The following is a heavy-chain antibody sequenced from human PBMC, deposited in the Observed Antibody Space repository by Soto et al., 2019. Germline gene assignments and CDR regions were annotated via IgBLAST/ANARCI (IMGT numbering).Heavy chain of an antibody. V-gene: IGHV4-38-2*01. Sequence: SETLSLTCAVSGYSISSGYYWGWIRQPPGKGLEWIGSIYHSGSTYYNPSLKSRVTISVDTSKNQFSLKLSSVTAPDTPVYYCARGGIAAAENWFDPGGQGTLVTVSS. CDR1: GYSISSGYY. CDR2: IYHSGST. D-gene: IGHD6-13*01. CDR3: ARGGIAAAENWFDP. J-gene: IGHJ5*02.